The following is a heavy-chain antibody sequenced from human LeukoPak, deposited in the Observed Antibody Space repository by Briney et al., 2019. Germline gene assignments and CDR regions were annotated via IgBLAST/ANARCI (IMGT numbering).Heavy chain of an antibody. CDR1: GFTFSSYG. J-gene: IGHJ4*02. CDR3: AKTERLVIIHGFDY. Sequence: PGGSLRLSCAASGFTFSSYGMHWVRQAPGKGLEWVAFIRYDGSNKYYADSVKGRFTISRDNSKNTLYLQMNSLRAEDTAVYYCAKTERLVIIHGFDYWGQGTLVTVSS. CDR2: IRYDGSNK. V-gene: IGHV3-30*02. D-gene: IGHD3/OR15-3a*01.